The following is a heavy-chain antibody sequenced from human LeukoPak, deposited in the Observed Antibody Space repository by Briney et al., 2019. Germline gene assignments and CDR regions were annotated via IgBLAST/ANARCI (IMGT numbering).Heavy chain of an antibody. CDR3: ARRRNAFDI. V-gene: IGHV4-34*01. Sequence: SETLSLTCAVYGGSFSGYYWSWIRQPPGKGLEWIGEINHSGSTNYNPSLKSRVTISVDTSKNQFSLKLSSVTAADTAVYYCARRRNAFDIWGQGTMVTVSS. CDR1: GGSFSGYY. CDR2: INHSGST. J-gene: IGHJ3*02.